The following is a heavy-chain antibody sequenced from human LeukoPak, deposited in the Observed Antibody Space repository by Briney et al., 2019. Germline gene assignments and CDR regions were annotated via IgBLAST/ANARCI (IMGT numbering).Heavy chain of an antibody. CDR2: ISGSGGST. CDR1: GFTFSSYA. J-gene: IGHJ4*02. D-gene: IGHD4-17*01. V-gene: IGHV3-23*01. Sequence: GVSLRLSCAASGFTFSSYAMSWVRQAPGKGLEWVSAISGSGGSTYYADSVKGRFTISRDNSKNTLYLQMNSLRAEDTAVYYCAKGNGDYVRWYYFDYWGQGTLVTVSS. CDR3: AKGNGDYVRWYYFDY.